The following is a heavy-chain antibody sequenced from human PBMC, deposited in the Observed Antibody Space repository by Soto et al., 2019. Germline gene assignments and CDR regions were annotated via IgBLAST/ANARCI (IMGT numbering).Heavy chain of an antibody. Sequence: EVQLLESGGGLVQPGGSLRLSCAASGFTFSSYAMSWFRQAPGKGLEWVSAISGSGGSTYYADSVKGRFTISRDNSKNTLYRQMNSLRAEATAVYYCARVSSGWYERFAYWGQGTLVPVSS. V-gene: IGHV3-23*01. CDR2: ISGSGGST. J-gene: IGHJ4*02. D-gene: IGHD6-19*01. CDR3: ARVSSGWYERFAY. CDR1: GFTFSSYA.